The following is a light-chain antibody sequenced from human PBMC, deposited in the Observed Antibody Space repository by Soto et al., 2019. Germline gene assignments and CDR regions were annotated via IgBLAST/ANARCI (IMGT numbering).Light chain of an antibody. J-gene: IGKJ1*01. Sequence: VMTQSPAILSVSPGERVTLSCRASQSVGSIYLAWYQQKPGQAPRLLIHGASNRASGIPDRFSGSGSGTDFTLTISRLEPEDFAVYYCQQYGGSPRTFGQGTKVDIK. CDR1: QSVGSIY. CDR2: GAS. V-gene: IGKV3-20*01. CDR3: QQYGGSPRT.